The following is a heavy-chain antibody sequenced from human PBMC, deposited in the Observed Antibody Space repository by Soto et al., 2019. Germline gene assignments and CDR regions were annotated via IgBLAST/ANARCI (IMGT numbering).Heavy chain of an antibody. CDR3: AKDWGSSGWFNWFDS. Sequence: QVQLVESGGGVVQPGTSLRLSCVVSGFTLSNTGVHWVRQAPGKGLEWVAMISHDGFSQHYVDSVRGRFTISRDNSKNTLYLQMVSLRPEDTSVYYSAKDWGSSGWFNWFDSWGQGTLVIVSS. CDR1: GFTLSNTG. CDR2: ISHDGFSQ. V-gene: IGHV3-30*18. J-gene: IGHJ5*01. D-gene: IGHD6-13*01.